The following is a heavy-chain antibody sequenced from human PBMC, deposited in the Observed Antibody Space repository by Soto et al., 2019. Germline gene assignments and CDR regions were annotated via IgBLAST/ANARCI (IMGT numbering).Heavy chain of an antibody. Sequence: QVQLQESGPGLVKPSQTLSLTCTVSGGSISSGGYYWSWIRQHPGKGREWIGYFYYSGSTYYNPSLNSRVTLSVDTSKNQFSLKLSSVTAADTAVYYCARRTGNGYNFDYWGQGTLVTVSS. CDR3: ARRTGNGYNFDY. CDR2: FYYSGST. D-gene: IGHD5-12*01. J-gene: IGHJ4*02. CDR1: GGSISSGGYY. V-gene: IGHV4-31*03.